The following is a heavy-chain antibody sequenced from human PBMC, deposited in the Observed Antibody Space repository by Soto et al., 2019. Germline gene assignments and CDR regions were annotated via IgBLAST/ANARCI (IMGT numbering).Heavy chain of an antibody. CDR3: ARDIKYGLFDY. Sequence: EVQLVESGGGLVQPGGSLRLSCAASGFTFSSYSMNWVRQAPGKGLEWVSYISSSSSTIYYADSVKGRFTISRDNAKNSLYRQMTSLRAEDMAVYYCARDIKYGLFDYWGQGTLVTVSS. V-gene: IGHV3-48*01. CDR1: GFTFSSYS. D-gene: IGHD1-20*01. J-gene: IGHJ4*02. CDR2: ISSSSSTI.